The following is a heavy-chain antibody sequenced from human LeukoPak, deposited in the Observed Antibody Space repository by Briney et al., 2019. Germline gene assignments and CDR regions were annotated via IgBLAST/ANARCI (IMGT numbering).Heavy chain of an antibody. CDR3: ARDNPPYSSGRGYFQH. V-gene: IGHV1-18*01. Sequence: ASVKVSCRASGYTFTSYGISWVRQAPGQGLEWMGWMSAYNGNTNYAQKLQGRVTMTTDTSTSTAYMELRSLRSDDTAVYYCARDNPPYSSGRGYFQHWGQGTLVTVSS. CDR1: GYTFTSYG. D-gene: IGHD6-19*01. CDR2: MSAYNGNT. J-gene: IGHJ1*01.